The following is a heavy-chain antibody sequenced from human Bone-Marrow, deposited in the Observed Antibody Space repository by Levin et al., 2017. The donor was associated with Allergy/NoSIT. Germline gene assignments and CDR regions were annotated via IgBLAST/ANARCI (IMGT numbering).Heavy chain of an antibody. D-gene: IGHD2-2*01. V-gene: IGHV3-21*01. CDR1: GFTFSSYS. J-gene: IGHJ6*03. CDR3: ASTLGYCSSTSCFWDPEMDYYYYMDV. CDR2: ISSSSSYI. Sequence: GGSLRLSCAASGFTFSSYSMNWVRQAPGKGLEWVSSISSSSSYIYYADSVKGRFTISRDNAKNSLYLQMNSLRAEDTAVYYCASTLGYCSSTSCFWDPEMDYYYYMDVWGKGTTVTVSS.